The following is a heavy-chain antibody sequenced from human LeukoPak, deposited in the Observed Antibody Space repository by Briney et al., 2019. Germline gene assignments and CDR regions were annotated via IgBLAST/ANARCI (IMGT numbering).Heavy chain of an antibody. CDR2: ISPSGGIT. CDR3: VRELVPQSINSGYDSFHI. D-gene: IGHD5-12*01. V-gene: IGHV3-23*01. J-gene: IGHJ3*02. Sequence: GGSLRLSCAASGFTFSSYGMSWVRQAPGKGLEWVSGISPSGGITYYTDSVKGRFTISRDNSKNTQSLQMNSLSAEDTAVYYCVRELVPQSINSGYDSFHIWGQGTMVTVSS. CDR1: GFTFSSYG.